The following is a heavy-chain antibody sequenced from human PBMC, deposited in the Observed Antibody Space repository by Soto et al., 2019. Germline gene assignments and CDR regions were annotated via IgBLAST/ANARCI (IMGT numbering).Heavy chain of an antibody. CDR2: IYAGTIT. CDR3: ARIPYDNSGTIFDY. D-gene: IGHD3-22*01. V-gene: IGHV3-53*01. J-gene: IGHJ4*02. CDR1: GITVSSYY. Sequence: GGSLRLSCAVSGITVSSYYMSWVRQAAGKGLEWVSVIYAGTITYYADSVKGRFAIYRDNSKNTLNLEMNSLRVEDTAVYYCARIPYDNSGTIFDYWGQGTLVTVSS.